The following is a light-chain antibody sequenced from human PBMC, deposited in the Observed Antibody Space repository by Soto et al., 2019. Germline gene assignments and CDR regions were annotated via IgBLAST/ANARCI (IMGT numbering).Light chain of an antibody. Sequence: IHMTQSPSTLSPSVGDRVTITCRASQSVHNWLAWYQQKPGEAPKLLIYDASTLKSGVPSRFSGSGSGTEFPLPISSLQPADFAAYFCQQYKDYSPSTFGQGTKLEIK. CDR1: QSVHNW. CDR2: DAS. CDR3: QQYKDYSPST. V-gene: IGKV1-5*01. J-gene: IGKJ2*01.